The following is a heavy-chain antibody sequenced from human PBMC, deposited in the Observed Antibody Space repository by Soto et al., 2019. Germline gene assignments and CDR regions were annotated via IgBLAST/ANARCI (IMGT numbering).Heavy chain of an antibody. CDR1: GFTFITYA. CDR3: APGHTSSWYYSGY. J-gene: IGHJ4*02. CDR2: ISYDGGKK. Sequence: QVQLVESGGGVVQPGGALRLSCAAYGFTFITYAMHWVRAVTCKGLEWVAGISYDGGKKYYAASVKGRFTISRDNSQNPLYLQMSGHRPEDTADYYCAPGHTSSWYYSGYWGRGTLVTVSS. D-gene: IGHD6-13*01. V-gene: IGHV3-30*14.